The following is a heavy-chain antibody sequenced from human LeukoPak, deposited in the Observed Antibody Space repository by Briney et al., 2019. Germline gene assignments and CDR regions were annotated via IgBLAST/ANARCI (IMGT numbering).Heavy chain of an antibody. Sequence: GGSLRLSCTASGFTFGDYAMSWVRQAPGKGLEWVGFIRSKAYGGTTEYAASVKGRFTISRDDSKSIAYLQMNRLKTEDTAVYYCTRATRAYYYDSSGYYYSNHDAFDIWGQGTMVTVSS. CDR3: TRATRAYYYDSSGYYYSNHDAFDI. CDR1: GFTFGDYA. CDR2: IRSKAYGGTT. D-gene: IGHD3-22*01. J-gene: IGHJ3*02. V-gene: IGHV3-49*04.